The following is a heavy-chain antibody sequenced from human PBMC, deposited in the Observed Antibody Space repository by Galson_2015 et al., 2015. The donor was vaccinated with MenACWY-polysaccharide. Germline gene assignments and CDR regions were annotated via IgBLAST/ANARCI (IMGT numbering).Heavy chain of an antibody. V-gene: IGHV3-7*01. CDR1: GFTFSSYW. CDR2: IKQDGSEK. J-gene: IGHJ4*02. Sequence: SLRLSCAASGFTFSSYWMSWVCQAPGKGLEWVANIKQDGSEKYYVDSVKGRFTISRDNAKNSPYLQMNSLRAEDTAVYYCARDGEWFGELLSDYWGQGTLVTVSS. CDR3: ARDGEWFGELLSDY. D-gene: IGHD3-10*01.